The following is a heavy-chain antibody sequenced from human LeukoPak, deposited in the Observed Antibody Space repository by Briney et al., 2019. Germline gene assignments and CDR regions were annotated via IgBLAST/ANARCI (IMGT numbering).Heavy chain of an antibody. V-gene: IGHV4-34*01. D-gene: IGHD3-10*01. Sequence: SETLSLTCAVYGGSFSGYYWSWIRQPPGKGLEWIGEINHSGSTYYNPSLKSRVTISVDTSKNQFSLKLSSVTAADTAVYYCARHLRSLWFGELHWFDPWGQGTLVTVSS. CDR2: INHSGST. CDR3: ARHLRSLWFGELHWFDP. J-gene: IGHJ5*02. CDR1: GGSFSGYY.